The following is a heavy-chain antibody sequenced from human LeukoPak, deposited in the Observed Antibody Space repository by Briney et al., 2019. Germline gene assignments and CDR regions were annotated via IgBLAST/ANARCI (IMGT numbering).Heavy chain of an antibody. J-gene: IGHJ3*02. CDR1: GYTFTGYY. V-gene: IGHV1-2*02. Sequence: ASVKVSCKVSGYTFTGYYMHWVRQAPGQGLEWMGWINPNSGGTNYAQKFQGRVTITRDTSISTAYIELSRLRSNDTAVYYCAGIARITDAFDIWGQGTMVTVSS. D-gene: IGHD3-16*01. CDR3: AGIARITDAFDI. CDR2: INPNSGGT.